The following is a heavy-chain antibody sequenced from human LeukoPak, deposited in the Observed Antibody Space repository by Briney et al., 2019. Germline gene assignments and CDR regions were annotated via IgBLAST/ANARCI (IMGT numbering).Heavy chain of an antibody. V-gene: IGHV4-59*01. J-gene: IGHJ6*03. D-gene: IGHD3-3*01. Sequence: PSETLSLTCTGSGGSISSYYWSWIRQPPGKGLEWIGYIYYSGSTDYNPSLKSRVTISVDTSKNRFSLKLSSVTAADTAVYYCARGTYYDFWSGYSARGYYYYMDVWGKGTTVTVSS. CDR3: ARGTYYDFWSGYSARGYYYYMDV. CDR1: GGSISSYY. CDR2: IYYSGST.